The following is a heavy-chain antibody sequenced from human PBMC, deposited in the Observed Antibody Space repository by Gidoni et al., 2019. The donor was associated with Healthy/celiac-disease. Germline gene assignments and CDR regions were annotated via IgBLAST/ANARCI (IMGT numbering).Heavy chain of an antibody. CDR1: GFTFSSCG. CDR3: ARDGIAAAGILNWFDP. D-gene: IGHD6-13*01. V-gene: IGHV3-33*01. CDR2: IWYDGSNK. J-gene: IGHJ5*02. Sequence: QVQLVESGGGVVQPGRSLRLSCAASGFTFSSCGMHWVRQAPGKGLEGVAVIWYDGSNKCYADSVKGRFTISRDNSKNTLYLQMNSLRAEDTAVYYCARDGIAAAGILNWFDPWGQGTLVTVSS.